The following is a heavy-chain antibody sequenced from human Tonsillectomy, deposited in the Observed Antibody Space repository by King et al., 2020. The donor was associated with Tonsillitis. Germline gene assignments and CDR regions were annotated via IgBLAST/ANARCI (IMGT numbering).Heavy chain of an antibody. CDR1: GFTFSSYW. J-gene: IGHJ4*02. Sequence: EVQLVESGGGLVQPGGSLRLSCAASGFTFSSYWMHWVRQAPGKGLVWVSRINSDGSSTNYADSVKGRFTISRDNAKNTLYLQMNSLRAEDTAVYYCARDPLSLTYYYDSSGEGYWGQGTLVTVSS. CDR2: INSDGSST. CDR3: ARDPLSLTYYYDSSGEGY. V-gene: IGHV3-74*01. D-gene: IGHD3-22*01.